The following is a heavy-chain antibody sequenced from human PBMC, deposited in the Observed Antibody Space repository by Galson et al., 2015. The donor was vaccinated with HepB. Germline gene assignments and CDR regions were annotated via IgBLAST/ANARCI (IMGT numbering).Heavy chain of an antibody. V-gene: IGHV3-15*01. J-gene: IGHJ6*02. CDR1: GFTFSNAW. Sequence: SLRLSCAASGFTFSNAWMSWVRQAPGKGLEWVGRIKSKTDGGTTDYAAPVKGRFTISRDDSKNTLYLQMNSLKTEDTAVYYCTTVITGTIYYYYGMDVWGQGTTVTVSS. CDR2: IKSKTDGGTT. CDR3: TTVITGTIYYYYGMDV. D-gene: IGHD1-7*01.